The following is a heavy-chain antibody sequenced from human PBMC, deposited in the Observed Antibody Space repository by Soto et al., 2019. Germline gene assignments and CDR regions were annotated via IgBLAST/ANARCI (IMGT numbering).Heavy chain of an antibody. CDR3: ARERQCLRYFQH. J-gene: IGHJ1*01. V-gene: IGHV3-30-3*01. CDR1: GFTFSSYA. Sequence: QVQLVESGGGVVQPGRSLRLSCAASGFTFSSYAMHWVRQAPGKGLEWVAVISYDGSNKYYADSVKGRFTISRDNSKNTLYLQMNSLRAEDTAVYYCARERQCLRYFQHWGQGTLVTVSS. D-gene: IGHD6-19*01. CDR2: ISYDGSNK.